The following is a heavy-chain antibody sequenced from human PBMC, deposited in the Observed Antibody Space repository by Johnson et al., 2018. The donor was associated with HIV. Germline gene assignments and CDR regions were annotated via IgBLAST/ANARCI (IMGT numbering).Heavy chain of an antibody. J-gene: IGHJ3*01. CDR2: ISYDGSDK. D-gene: IGHD3-22*01. CDR1: GFTFSSYA. CDR3: AREDSSGYFDGFDV. Sequence: QVLLVESGGGVVQPGRSLRLSCAASGFTFSSYAMHWVRQAPGKGLEWVAVISYDGSDKYYADSVKGRFTISRDNSKNTMYLQMNSLRAEDTAVYYCAREDSSGYFDGFDVWGQGTMVTVSS. V-gene: IGHV3-30*04.